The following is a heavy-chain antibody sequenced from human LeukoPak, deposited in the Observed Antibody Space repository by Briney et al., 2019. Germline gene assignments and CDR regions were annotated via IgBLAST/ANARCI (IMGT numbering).Heavy chain of an antibody. Sequence: SETLSLTCTVSGGSISNDYWSWIRQPPGKGLEWIGYIYYGGRTNYNPSLKSRVTISADTSRNQFSLKLNSVTAADTAVYYCARGRYSSGWPKLGYYFDYWGQGTLVTVSS. J-gene: IGHJ4*02. CDR3: ARGRYSSGWPKLGYYFDY. CDR1: GGSISNDY. CDR2: IYYGGRT. V-gene: IGHV4-59*01. D-gene: IGHD6-19*01.